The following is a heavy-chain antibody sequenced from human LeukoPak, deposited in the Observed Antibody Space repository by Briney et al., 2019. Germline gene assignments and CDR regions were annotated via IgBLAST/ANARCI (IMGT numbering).Heavy chain of an antibody. Sequence: SGGCLRLSCAASGFTFSNYYMNWVRQAPGKGLEWVSSISSGSSYIYYADSLKGRFIISRDNAKNSLYLQMNSLRAEDTAVYYCATGVRGYHSALGYWGHGTLVTVSP. CDR3: ATGVRGYHSALGY. CDR2: ISSGSSYI. D-gene: IGHD6-25*01. CDR1: GFTFSNYY. V-gene: IGHV3-21*01. J-gene: IGHJ4*01.